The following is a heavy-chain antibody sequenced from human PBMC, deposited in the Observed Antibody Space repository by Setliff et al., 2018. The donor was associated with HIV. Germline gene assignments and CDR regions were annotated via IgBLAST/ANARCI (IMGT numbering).Heavy chain of an antibody. CDR2: ISYDGTNE. V-gene: IGHV3-30*04. CDR1: GFNFSRND. Sequence: GGSLRLSCAASGFNFSRNDMHWVRQAPGKGLEWMAAISYDGTNEWYADSVKGRFTISRDNSQNTVFLQMDSLRPEDTAFYYCARGQGILIVGDYWGPGTQVTVSS. J-gene: IGHJ4*02. D-gene: IGHD1-26*01. CDR3: ARGQGILIVGDY.